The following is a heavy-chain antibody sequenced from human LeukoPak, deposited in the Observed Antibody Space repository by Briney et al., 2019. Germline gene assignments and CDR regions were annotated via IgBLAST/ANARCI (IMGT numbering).Heavy chain of an antibody. J-gene: IGHJ4*02. D-gene: IGHD3-22*01. CDR2: ISYDGSNK. V-gene: IGHV3-30*18. Sequence: GGSLRLSCAASGFTFSSYGMHWVGQAPGKGLEWVAVISYDGSNKYYADSVKGRFTISRDNSKNTLYLQMNSLRAEDTAVYYCAKGRSTMIVVVLDYWGQGTLVTVSS. CDR1: GFTFSSYG. CDR3: AKGRSTMIVVVLDY.